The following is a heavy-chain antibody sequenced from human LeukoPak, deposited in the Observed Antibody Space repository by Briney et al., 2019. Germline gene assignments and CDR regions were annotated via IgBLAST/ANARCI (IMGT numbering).Heavy chain of an antibody. Sequence: ASVKVSCKASGYTFTGYYMHWVRQAPGQGLEWMGWINPNSGGTNYAQKFQGRVTMTRDTSISTAYMELSRLRFDDTAVYYCARDLRFLEGPIGNYFDYWGQGTLVTVSS. J-gene: IGHJ4*02. V-gene: IGHV1-2*02. CDR2: INPNSGGT. D-gene: IGHD3-3*01. CDR1: GYTFTGYY. CDR3: ARDLRFLEGPIGNYFDY.